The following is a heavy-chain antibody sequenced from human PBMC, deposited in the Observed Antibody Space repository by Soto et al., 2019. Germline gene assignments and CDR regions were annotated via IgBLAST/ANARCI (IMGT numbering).Heavy chain of an antibody. J-gene: IGHJ4*02. Sequence: QLQLRESGPGLVKPSETLSLTCTVSGASISTSRYYWGWLRQPPGRGLEWIGSIYYSGSTYYNPSLTSRVTMSLDTSKNHFSLNLTSVTASDTAVYYCARPGVVPAAIDYWGQGTLVTVSS. CDR1: GASISTSRYY. V-gene: IGHV4-39*02. CDR3: ARPGVVPAAIDY. CDR2: IYYSGST. D-gene: IGHD2-2*01.